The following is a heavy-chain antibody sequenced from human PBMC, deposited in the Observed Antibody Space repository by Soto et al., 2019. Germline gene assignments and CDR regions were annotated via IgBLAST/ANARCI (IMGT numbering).Heavy chain of an antibody. Sequence: EVQLVESGGGLVQPGGSLGLSCAASGFTFSRYWMHWVRQAPGKGLVWVSHINSDGSDTSYADSVKGRFTISRDNAKNTLYLQMDSLRADDTATYYCVRDDFGLGIDYWGLGTLVTVSS. CDR2: INSDGSDT. D-gene: IGHD1-26*01. CDR3: VRDDFGLGIDY. J-gene: IGHJ4*02. CDR1: GFTFSRYW. V-gene: IGHV3-74*03.